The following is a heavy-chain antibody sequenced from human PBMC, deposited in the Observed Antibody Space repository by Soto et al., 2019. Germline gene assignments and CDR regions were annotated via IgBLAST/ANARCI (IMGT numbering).Heavy chain of an antibody. Sequence: GGSLSLSCTASGFTFRDAWMNLVRQAPGKGLEWVGRVTYIGDGWTIDYGAPVKGRFSSSRDDSQNTLYLQMNSLKSEDTAVYYCATDGASYIGNPFIVWGQGTLVTVFS. J-gene: IGHJ4*02. V-gene: IGHV3-15*01. CDR3: ATDGASYIGNPFIV. CDR2: VTYIGDGWTI. CDR1: GFTFRDAW. D-gene: IGHD3-16*02.